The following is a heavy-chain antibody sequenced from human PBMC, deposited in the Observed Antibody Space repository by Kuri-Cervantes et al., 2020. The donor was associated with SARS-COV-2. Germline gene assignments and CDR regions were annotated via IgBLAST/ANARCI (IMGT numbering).Heavy chain of an antibody. V-gene: IGHV3-48*01. Sequence: GESLKISCAASGFTFSSYSMSWVRQAPGKGLEWVSYISSSSSTIYYADSVKGRFTISRDNAKNSLYLQMNSLRAEDTAVYYCARDREFIAARIFDYWGQGTLVTVSS. CDR3: ARDREFIAARIFDY. CDR1: GFTFSSYS. CDR2: ISSSSSTI. D-gene: IGHD6-6*01. J-gene: IGHJ4*02.